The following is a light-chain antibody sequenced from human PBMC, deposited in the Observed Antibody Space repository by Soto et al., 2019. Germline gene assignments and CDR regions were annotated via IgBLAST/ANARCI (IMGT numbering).Light chain of an antibody. CDR2: GNT. J-gene: IGLJ1*01. CDR3: QSYDDSLSVHYV. CDR1: SSNIGSTYD. V-gene: IGLV1-40*01. Sequence: QAVVTQPPSVSGAPGQRDTISCTGSSSNIGSTYDVQWYQQLPGTAPKLLIHGNTNRPSGVPDRFSGSKSGTSASLAITGLQADDEADYYCQSYDDSLSVHYVFGTGTKVTVL.